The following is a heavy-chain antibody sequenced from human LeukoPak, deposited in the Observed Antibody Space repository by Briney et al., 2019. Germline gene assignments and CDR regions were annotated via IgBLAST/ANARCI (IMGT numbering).Heavy chain of an antibody. CDR1: GFTFSSYA. CDR2: ISYDGSNK. Sequence: GGSLRLSCAASGFTFSSYAMHWVRQAPGKGLEWVAVISYDGSNKYYADSVKGRFTISRDNSKNTLYPQMNSLRAEDTAVYHCASEIIFGSFDYWGQGTLVTVSS. D-gene: IGHD3-3*01. V-gene: IGHV3-30*04. CDR3: ASEIIFGSFDY. J-gene: IGHJ4*02.